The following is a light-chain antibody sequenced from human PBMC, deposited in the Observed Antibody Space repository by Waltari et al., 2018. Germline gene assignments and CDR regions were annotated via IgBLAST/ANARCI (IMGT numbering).Light chain of an antibody. J-gene: IGLJ2*01. V-gene: IGLV3-10*01. CDR2: EDN. CDR3: LSPDSSGTYVV. CDR1: ALSTKF. Sequence: SYELTQPPSVSVSPGQTASIPCSGHALSTKFAFWYRQKSGQAPVLVIFEDNKRPSGIPERISGPSSGKMATLTLSGAQLEDEGDYYCLSPDSSGTYVVFGGGTKLTVL.